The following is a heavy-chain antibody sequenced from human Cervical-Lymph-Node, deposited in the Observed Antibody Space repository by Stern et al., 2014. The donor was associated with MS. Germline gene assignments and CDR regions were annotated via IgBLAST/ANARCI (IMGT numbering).Heavy chain of an antibody. CDR2: INGHTGDT. CDR1: GYTFSAYY. Sequence: VQLVESGTEVMKPGASVKVSCKASGYTFSAYYVHWVRQAPGQGLEWMGRINGHTGDTNYAQKFQGRVTMDRDPSISTAYLELASLRSDDTAVYYCAREGRSAVTTAAAYWGQGTLVTVSS. D-gene: IGHD1-1*01. J-gene: IGHJ4*02. V-gene: IGHV1-2*06. CDR3: AREGRSAVTTAAAY.